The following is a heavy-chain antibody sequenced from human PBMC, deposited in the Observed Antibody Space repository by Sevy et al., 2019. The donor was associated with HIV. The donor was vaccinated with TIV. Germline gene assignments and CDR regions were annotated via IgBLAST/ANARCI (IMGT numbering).Heavy chain of an antibody. J-gene: IGHJ4*02. CDR2: ISGSGGST. D-gene: IGHD3-3*01. Sequence: GGSLRLSCAASGFTFSSYAMSWVRQAPGKGLEWVSAISGSGGSTYYADSVKGRFTISRDNSKNTLYLQMNSLRAEETAVYYCAKTRTYYDFWSGYYRGYSYGYFFDYWGQGTLVTVSS. V-gene: IGHV3-23*01. CDR3: AKTRTYYDFWSGYYRGYSYGYFFDY. CDR1: GFTFSSYA.